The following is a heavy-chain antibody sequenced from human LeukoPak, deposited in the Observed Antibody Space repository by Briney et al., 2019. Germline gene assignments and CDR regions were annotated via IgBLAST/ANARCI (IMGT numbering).Heavy chain of an antibody. CDR3: XXDGSGSYYPDY. D-gene: IGHD3-10*01. Sequence: RGSLRLSCAASGFTFSDYYMSWIRQAPGKGLEWVSYISSSGSTIYYADSVKGRFTISRDNAKNSLYLQMNSLRAEDTAVYYXXXDGSGSYYPDYWGQGTLVTVSS. V-gene: IGHV3-11*01. CDR1: GFTFSDYY. J-gene: IGHJ4*02. CDR2: ISSSGSTI.